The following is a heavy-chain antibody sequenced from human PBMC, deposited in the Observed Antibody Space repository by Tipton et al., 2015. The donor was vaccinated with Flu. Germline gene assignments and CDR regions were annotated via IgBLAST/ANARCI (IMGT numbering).Heavy chain of an antibody. Sequence: TLSLTCAVSGGSVIRSSYYWSWIRQPPGKGLEWIGSIYYSGSTYYNPSLKSRVSISVDTSKNQFSLKLTSMTAADTAVYYCARGTPLWFGDLDYWGQGTLVTVSS. J-gene: IGHJ4*02. V-gene: IGHV4-39*07. D-gene: IGHD3-10*01. CDR2: IYYSGST. CDR3: ARGTPLWFGDLDY. CDR1: GGSVIRSSYY.